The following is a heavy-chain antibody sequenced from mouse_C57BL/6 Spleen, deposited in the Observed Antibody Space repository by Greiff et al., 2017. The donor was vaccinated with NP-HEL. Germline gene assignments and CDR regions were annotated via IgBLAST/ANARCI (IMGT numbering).Heavy chain of an antibody. Sequence: EVHLVESGPGLVKPSQSLSLTCSVTGYSITSGYYWNWIRQFPGNKMEWMGYISYDGSNNYNPSLKNRISITRDTSKNQFFLKLNSVTTEDTATYYCSWGTTVVSRGAMDYWGQGTSVTVSS. CDR1: GYSITSGYY. J-gene: IGHJ4*01. V-gene: IGHV3-6*01. CDR2: ISYDGSN. D-gene: IGHD1-1*01. CDR3: SWGTTVVSRGAMDY.